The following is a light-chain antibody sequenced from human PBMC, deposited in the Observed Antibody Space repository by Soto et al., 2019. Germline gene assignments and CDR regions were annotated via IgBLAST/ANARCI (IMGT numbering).Light chain of an antibody. CDR2: DAS. Sequence: DIMLTQSPATLSLSPGESANVSCRASQSLGHFLVWYQQKPGQAPRILISDASKRATGIPARFSGSGSGTDFTLRINRLQPEDSSVYYCQQRSNWPVSFGGGTKVDIK. V-gene: IGKV3-11*01. CDR1: QSLGHF. J-gene: IGKJ4*01. CDR3: QQRSNWPVS.